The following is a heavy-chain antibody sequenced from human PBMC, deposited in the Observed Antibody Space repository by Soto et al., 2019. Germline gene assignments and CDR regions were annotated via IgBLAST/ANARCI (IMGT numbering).Heavy chain of an antibody. CDR3: ARHRRYYYDSSGYPDF. J-gene: IGHJ4*02. Sequence: PSETLSLTCTVSGGSTSSTNYYWGWIRQPPGQGLEWLGTIFHSGSTYYNPSLKSRVTLSVDASKNQFSLKLSSVTAADTAVYYCARHRRYYYDSSGYPDFWGQGALVTVS. CDR1: GGSTSSTNYY. V-gene: IGHV4-39*01. CDR2: IFHSGST. D-gene: IGHD3-22*01.